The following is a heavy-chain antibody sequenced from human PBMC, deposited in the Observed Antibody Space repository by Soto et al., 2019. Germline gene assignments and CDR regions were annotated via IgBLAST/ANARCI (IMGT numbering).Heavy chain of an antibody. J-gene: IGHJ4*02. CDR1: GGSISGSSYY. CDR2: IFYSGTT. Sequence: PSETLSLTCTVSGGSISGSSYYWGWLRQPPGKGLEWIGNIFYSGTTYYNPSLKSRVTISVDTSKNQFSLKLRSVTAADTAVYYCESSESYDQSDYWGQGTLVTVSS. V-gene: IGHV4-39*01. CDR3: ESSESYDQSDY. D-gene: IGHD3-10*01.